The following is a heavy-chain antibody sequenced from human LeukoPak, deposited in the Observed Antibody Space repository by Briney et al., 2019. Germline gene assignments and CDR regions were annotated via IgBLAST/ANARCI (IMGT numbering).Heavy chain of an antibody. CDR1: GFTFGDYA. V-gene: IGHV3-49*04. CDR3: TRERYGSAYYGY. D-gene: IGHD3-22*01. Sequence: GSLRLSCTASGFTFGDYAMSWVRQAPGKGLEWVGFIRSKAYGGTTEYAASVNGRFTISRDDSKSIADLQMNSLKTEDTAVYYCTRERYGSAYYGYWGQGILVTVSS. J-gene: IGHJ4*02. CDR2: IRSKAYGGTT.